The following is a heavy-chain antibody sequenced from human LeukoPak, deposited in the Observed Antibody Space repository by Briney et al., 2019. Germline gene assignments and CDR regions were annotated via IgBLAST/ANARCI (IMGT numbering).Heavy chain of an antibody. CDR1: GGSISSYY. D-gene: IGHD6-19*01. Sequence: SETLSLTCTVSGGSISSYYWSWIRQPAGKGLEWIGRIYTSGSTNYNPSLKSRVTMSVDTSKNQFSLKLSSVTAADTAVYYCARELEYSGGWYWVHYFDYWGQGTLVTVSS. CDR2: IYTSGST. CDR3: ARELEYSGGWYWVHYFDY. J-gene: IGHJ4*02. V-gene: IGHV4-4*07.